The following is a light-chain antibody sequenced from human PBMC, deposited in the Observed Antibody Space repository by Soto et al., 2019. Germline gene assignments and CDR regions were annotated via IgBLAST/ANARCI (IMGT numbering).Light chain of an antibody. V-gene: IGLV2-8*01. CDR1: SSDVGGYNY. Sequence: QSALTQPPSASGSPGQSFTISCTGTSSDVGGYNYVSWYQQHPGKAPKLMIYEVSKRPSGVPDRFSGSKSGNTASLTVSGLQAEDEADYYCSSYAGSNSVVFGGGTKLTVL. CDR3: SSYAGSNSVV. J-gene: IGLJ2*01. CDR2: EVS.